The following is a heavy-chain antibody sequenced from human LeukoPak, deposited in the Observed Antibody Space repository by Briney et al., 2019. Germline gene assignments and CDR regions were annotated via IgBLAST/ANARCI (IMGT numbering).Heavy chain of an antibody. V-gene: IGHV1-2*02. CDR1: GYTLIDHY. J-gene: IGHJ4*02. Sequence: GASVKVSCKASGYTLIDHYLHWVRQAPGQGLEWMGWINPNSGGTNYAQDFQGRVTMTRDTSISTAYMELRRLRSDDTAVYYCARWQLGISGFDYWGQGTLVTVSS. D-gene: IGHD7-27*01. CDR3: ARWQLGISGFDY. CDR2: INPNSGGT.